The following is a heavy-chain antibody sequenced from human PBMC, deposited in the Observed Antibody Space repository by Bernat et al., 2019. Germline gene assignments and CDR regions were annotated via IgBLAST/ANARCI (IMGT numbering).Heavy chain of an antibody. CDR3: ARLSSLSAAYMDV. CDR1: GFTFSSYG. CDR2: IWYDGSNK. Sequence: QVQLVESGGGVVQPGRSLRLSCAASGFTFSSYGMHWVRQAPGKGLEWVAVIWYDGSNKYYADSVKGRFTISRDNSKNTLYLQMNSLRAEDTAVYYCARLSSLSAAYMDVWGKGTTVTVSS. V-gene: IGHV3-33*01. D-gene: IGHD6-25*01. J-gene: IGHJ6*03.